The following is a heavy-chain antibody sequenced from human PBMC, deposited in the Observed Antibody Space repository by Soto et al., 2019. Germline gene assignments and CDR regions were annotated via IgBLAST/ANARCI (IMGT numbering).Heavy chain of an antibody. J-gene: IGHJ4*02. Sequence: QVQLQESGPGLVKPSETLSLTCTVSGDSISHYYWSWIRQSPGKGLEWIGYIYNTGNTNYNPSLKCRSTISAGTSKNQVSLKLSSVTAADTAVYGCAGAAYRGNRGDVTYDYWGQGVLVTVSS. CDR2: IYNTGNT. D-gene: IGHD2-15*01. CDR1: GDSISHYY. V-gene: IGHV4-4*08. CDR3: AGAAYRGNRGDVTYDY.